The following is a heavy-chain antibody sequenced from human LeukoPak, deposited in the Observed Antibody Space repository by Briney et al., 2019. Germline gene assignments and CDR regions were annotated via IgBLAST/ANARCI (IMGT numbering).Heavy chain of an antibody. CDR1: GFTLSDYW. CDR3: AKEDPPTLDY. CDR2: MDQDGSEE. J-gene: IGHJ2*01. V-gene: IGHV3-7*01. Sequence: GGSLRLSCAASGFTLSDYWMSWVRQAPGKGLEWVANMDQDGSEETYVDSVKGRFTISRDNSKNTLYLQMNSLRAEDTAVYYCAKEDPPTLDYWGRGTRVTVSS. D-gene: IGHD3-9*01.